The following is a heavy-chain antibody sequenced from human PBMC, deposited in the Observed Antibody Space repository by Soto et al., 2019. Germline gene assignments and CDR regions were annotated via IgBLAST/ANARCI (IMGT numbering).Heavy chain of an antibody. Sequence: GGSLRLSCAASGFTFSSYSMNWVRQAPGKGLEWVSSISSSSSYIYYADSVKGRFTISRDNAKNSLYLQMNSLRAEDTAVYYCARGRSKVRGVITRQRPWFDPWGQGTLVTVSS. V-gene: IGHV3-21*01. CDR1: GFTFSSYS. CDR2: ISSSSSYI. CDR3: ARGRSKVRGVITRQRPWFDP. J-gene: IGHJ5*02. D-gene: IGHD3-10*01.